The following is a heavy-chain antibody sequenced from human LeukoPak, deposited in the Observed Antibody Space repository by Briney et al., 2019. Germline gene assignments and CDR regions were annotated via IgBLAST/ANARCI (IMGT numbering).Heavy chain of an antibody. CDR2: INAGNGNT. CDR1: GYTFTSYA. Sequence: ASVKVSCKASGYTFTSYAMHWVRQAPGQRLEWMGWINAGNGNTKYSQKFQGRVTITRDTSASTAYMELSSLRSEDTAVYYCARDLILGYCSSTSSYAPRRFDPWGQGTLVTVSS. D-gene: IGHD2-2*01. CDR3: ARDLILGYCSSTSSYAPRRFDP. V-gene: IGHV1-3*01. J-gene: IGHJ5*02.